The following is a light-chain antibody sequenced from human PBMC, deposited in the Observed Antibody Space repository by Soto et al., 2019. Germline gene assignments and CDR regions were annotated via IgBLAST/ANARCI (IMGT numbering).Light chain of an antibody. CDR1: SSDIGDYNY. J-gene: IGLJ1*01. V-gene: IGLV2-14*01. CDR2: EVS. CDR3: SSYTSRNTYV. Sequence: QSVLTQPASVSGSPGQSITISCTGISSDIGDYNYVSWYQQHPGKAPKLLIFEVSDRPSGVSNRFSGSKSGNTASLTVSGLQAEDEADYYCSSYTSRNTYVFGTGPKVTVL.